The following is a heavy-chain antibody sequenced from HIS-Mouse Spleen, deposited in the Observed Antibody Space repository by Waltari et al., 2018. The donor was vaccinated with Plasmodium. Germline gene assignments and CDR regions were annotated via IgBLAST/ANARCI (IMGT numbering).Heavy chain of an antibody. CDR2: IKQDGSEK. CDR3: ASSWYWYFDL. J-gene: IGHJ2*01. V-gene: IGHV3-7*01. D-gene: IGHD6-13*01. CDR1: GFTFGSYW. Sequence: EVQLVESGGGLVQPGGSLRPSCAASGFTFGSYWMSWCRQAPGKGLEWVANIKQDGSEKYYVDSVKGRFTISRDNAKNSLYLQMNSLRAEDTAVYYCASSWYWYFDLWGRGTLVTVSS.